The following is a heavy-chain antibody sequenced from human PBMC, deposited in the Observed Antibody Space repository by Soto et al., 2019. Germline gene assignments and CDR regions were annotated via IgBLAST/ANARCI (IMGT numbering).Heavy chain of an antibody. J-gene: IGHJ4*02. V-gene: IGHV3-21*01. CDR3: ARASGVVPAAEFFDY. Sequence: EVQLVESGGGLVKPGGSLRLSCAASGFTFSSYSMNWVRQAPGKGLEWVSSIRSSSSYIYYADSVKGRFTISRDNAKNSLYLQMNSLRAEDTAVYYCARASGVVPAAEFFDYWGQGTLVTVSS. D-gene: IGHD2-2*01. CDR2: IRSSSSYI. CDR1: GFTFSSYS.